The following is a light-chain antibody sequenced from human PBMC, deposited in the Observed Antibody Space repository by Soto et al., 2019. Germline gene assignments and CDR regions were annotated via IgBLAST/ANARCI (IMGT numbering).Light chain of an antibody. V-gene: IGKV1-6*01. CDR2: AAS. Sequence: AIPMTQSPSSLSASVGDRVTITCRASQGIRKDLDWFQQKPGKAPKLLSYAASNLQSGAPARFSGSGSGTDFTLTISSLQPEDFATYYCLHKDFYPFTFGTGTKVDIK. J-gene: IGKJ3*01. CDR3: LHKDFYPFT. CDR1: QGIRKD.